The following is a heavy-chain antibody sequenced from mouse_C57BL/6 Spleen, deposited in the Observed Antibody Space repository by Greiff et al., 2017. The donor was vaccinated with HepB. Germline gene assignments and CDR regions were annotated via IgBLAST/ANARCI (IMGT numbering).Heavy chain of an antibody. V-gene: IGHV14-3*01. CDR1: GFNIKNTY. D-gene: IGHD1-1*01. Sequence: EVQLVESVAELVRPGASVKLSCTASGFNIKNTYMHWVKQRPEQGLEWIGRIDPANGNTKYAPKFQGKATITADKSSNTAYLQLSSLPSEDTAIYYCARGHYYASPCFAYRGQVTLVTVSA. J-gene: IGHJ3*01. CDR3: ARGHYYASPCFAY. CDR2: IDPANGNT.